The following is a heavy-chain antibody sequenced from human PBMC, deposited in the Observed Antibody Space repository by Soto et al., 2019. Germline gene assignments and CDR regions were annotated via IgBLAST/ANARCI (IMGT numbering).Heavy chain of an antibody. J-gene: IGHJ4*02. V-gene: IGHV3-30-3*01. Sequence: QVQLLDSGGGVVQPGRSLRLSCAASGFTFSSYSMHWVRQTPGKGLEWVALTSNDGSTKYYTDSVKGRFTISRDNSRDTLYLQMNSLRAEDTAVYYCARDGGSHPSRFDYWGQGTLVTVSS. CDR1: GFTFSSYS. D-gene: IGHD2-15*01. CDR3: ARDGGSHPSRFDY. CDR2: TSNDGSTK.